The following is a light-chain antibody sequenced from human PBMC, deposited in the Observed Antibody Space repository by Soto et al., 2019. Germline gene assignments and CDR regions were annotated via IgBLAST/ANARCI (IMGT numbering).Light chain of an antibody. CDR3: QQYGDSPRT. Sequence: EIVLTQSPGTLSLSPGESATLSCRASRSLDSGQLAWYQQKVGRAPRLLIHDAFMRATGIPDRFSGSGSGTDSTLTIARLEPEDFAVYYCQQYGDSPRTFGQGTRLEI. V-gene: IGKV3-20*01. J-gene: IGKJ5*01. CDR2: DAF. CDR1: RSLDSGQ.